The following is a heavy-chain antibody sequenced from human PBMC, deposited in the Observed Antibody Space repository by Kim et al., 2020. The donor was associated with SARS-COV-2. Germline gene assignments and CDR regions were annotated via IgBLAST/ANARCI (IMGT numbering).Heavy chain of an antibody. J-gene: IGHJ4*03. CDR2: FYYSGPT. V-gene: IGHV4-39*07. Sequence: SETLSLTCTISGGSLSSSRYSWGWIRQPPGKGLEWIGSFYYSGPTYYNPSLKTRVTISLDTSQRQFYLKLRSVTAADTAVYYCARDRAPSDYGDY. CDR1: GGSLSSSRYS. CDR3: ARDRAPSDYGDY. D-gene: IGHD4-17*01.